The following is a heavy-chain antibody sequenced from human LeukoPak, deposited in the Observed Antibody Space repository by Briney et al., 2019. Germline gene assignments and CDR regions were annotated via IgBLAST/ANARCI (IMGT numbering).Heavy chain of an antibody. CDR2: IIPILGIA. Sequence: GASVKVSCKASGGTFSSYAISWVRQAPGQGLEWMGRIIPILGIANYAQKFQGRVTITADKSTSTAYMELSSLRSEDTAVYYCARRSSSGPWYFDYWAREPWSPSPQ. J-gene: IGHJ4*02. CDR3: ARRSSSGPWYFDY. D-gene: IGHD3-22*01. CDR1: GGTFSSYA. V-gene: IGHV1-69*04.